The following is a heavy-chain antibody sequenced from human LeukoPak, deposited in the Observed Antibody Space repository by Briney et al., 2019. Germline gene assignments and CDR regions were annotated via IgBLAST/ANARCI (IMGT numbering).Heavy chain of an antibody. CDR3: ARSGYSAYFNS. J-gene: IGHJ4*02. CDR2: ISSSGSYL. CDR1: RFTFTSFA. V-gene: IGHV3-21*06. Sequence: GGSLRLSCAASRFTFTSFAMNWVRQAPGKGLEWVASISSSGSYLHYADSVRGRFSISRDNAKNSLFLEINSLRAEDTAVYYCARSGYSAYFNSWGQGTLLTVSS. D-gene: IGHD5-18*01.